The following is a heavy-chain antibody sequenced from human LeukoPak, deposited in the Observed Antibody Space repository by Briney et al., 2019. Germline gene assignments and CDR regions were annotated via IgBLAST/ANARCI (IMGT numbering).Heavy chain of an antibody. CDR2: IYYSGST. V-gene: IGHV4-39*07. D-gene: IGHD3-10*01. CDR3: ARREADYYGSEGGWFDP. CDR1: GGSISSSSYY. Sequence: PSETLSLTCTVSGGSISSSSYYWGWIRQPPGKGLEWIGSIYYSGSTYYNPSLKSRVTISVDRSKNQFSLKLSSVTAADTAVYYCARREADYYGSEGGWFDPWGQGTLVTVSS. J-gene: IGHJ5*02.